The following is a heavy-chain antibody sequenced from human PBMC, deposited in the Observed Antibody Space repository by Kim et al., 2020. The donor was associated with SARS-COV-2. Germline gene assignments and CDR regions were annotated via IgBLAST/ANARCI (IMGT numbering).Heavy chain of an antibody. J-gene: IGHJ6*02. V-gene: IGHV3-7*05. Sequence: GGYLRLSCVASGIDFRNNWMSWVHQPRGKGLEWVAHMREDGSGIDYADSVKGRFTIFRDNAQESLYLQMNSLRVEDTATYYCARGHYGLDVWGQGTTVTVSS. CDR1: GIDFRNNW. CDR2: MREDGSGI. CDR3: ARGHYGLDV.